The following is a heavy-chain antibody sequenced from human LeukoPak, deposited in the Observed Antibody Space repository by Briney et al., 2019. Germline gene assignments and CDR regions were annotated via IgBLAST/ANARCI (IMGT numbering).Heavy chain of an antibody. V-gene: IGHV3-7*01. CDR3: ATWPYYYGMDV. CDR1: GFTFSSYW. J-gene: IGHJ6*02. CDR2: IKQDGSEK. Sequence: GGSLRLSCAASGFTFSSYWMSWVRQAPGKGLEWVANIKQDGSEKYYVDSVKGRFTISRDDAKNSMYLQMNSLRAEDTAVYYCATWPYYYGMDVWGQGTTVTVSS.